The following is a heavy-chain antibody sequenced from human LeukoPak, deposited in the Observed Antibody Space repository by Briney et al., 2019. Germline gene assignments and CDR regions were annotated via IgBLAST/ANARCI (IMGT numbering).Heavy chain of an antibody. V-gene: IGHV1-69*01. CDR2: IIPIFGTA. Sequence: SVKVSCKASGGTFSSYAISWVRQAPGQGLEWMGGIIPIFGTANYARKFQGRVTITADESTSTAYMELSSLRSEDTAVYYCARAVVVVADTTLRYYYMDVWGKGTTVTISS. CDR3: ARAVVVVADTTLRYYYMDV. D-gene: IGHD2-15*01. CDR1: GGTFSSYA. J-gene: IGHJ6*03.